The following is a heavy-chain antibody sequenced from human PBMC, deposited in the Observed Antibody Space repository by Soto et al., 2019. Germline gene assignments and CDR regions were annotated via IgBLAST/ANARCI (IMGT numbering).Heavy chain of an antibody. CDR2: IWYDGSNK. CDR3: ARDYSSSSHYFDY. D-gene: IGHD6-6*01. J-gene: IGHJ4*02. V-gene: IGHV3-33*01. CDR1: GFTFSSYG. Sequence: QVQLVESGGGVVQPGRSLRLSCAASGFTFSSYGMHWVRQAPGKGLEWVAVIWYDGSNKYYADSVKGRFTISRDNSKNTLYLQMNSLRAEDTAVYYCARDYSSSSHYFDYWGQGTLVTVSA.